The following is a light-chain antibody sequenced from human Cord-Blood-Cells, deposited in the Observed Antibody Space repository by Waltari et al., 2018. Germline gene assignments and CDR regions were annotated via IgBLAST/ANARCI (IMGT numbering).Light chain of an antibody. Sequence: QSALTQPPSASGSPGQSVTISCTGTSSDVGGYNYVSWYQQHPGKAPKRIIYDVSKRPPGVPDRFSGSKSGNTASLTVSGLQAEDEADYYCSSYAGSNYVFGTGTKVTVL. CDR1: SSDVGGYNY. J-gene: IGLJ1*01. CDR3: SSYAGSNYV. CDR2: DVS. V-gene: IGLV2-8*01.